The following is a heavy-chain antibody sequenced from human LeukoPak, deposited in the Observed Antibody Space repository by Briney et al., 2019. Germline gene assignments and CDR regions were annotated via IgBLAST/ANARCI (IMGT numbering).Heavy chain of an antibody. CDR1: GGSISGSSYY. V-gene: IGHV4-39*01. D-gene: IGHD4-17*01. Sequence: PSETLSLTCTVSGGSISGSSYYWAWIRQPPGKGLEWFGSGFYSGSAYYNPSLKSRVTISVDTSKNQFSLNLSSVTAADTAVYYCARLRGAMTPVTSDFDYWGQGTLVTVS. CDR3: ARLRGAMTPVTSDFDY. CDR2: GFYSGSA. J-gene: IGHJ4*02.